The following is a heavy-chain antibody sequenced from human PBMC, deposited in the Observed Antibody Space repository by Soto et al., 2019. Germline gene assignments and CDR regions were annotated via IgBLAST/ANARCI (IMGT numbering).Heavy chain of an antibody. CDR3: ARAPVAGTTGPV. CDR1: EFSFSDYA. CDR2: INGGSNEI. D-gene: IGHD1-1*01. V-gene: IGHV3-21*01. Sequence: EVQLVESGGGPVKPGGSLRLSCAASEFSFSDYAMNWVRQAPRKGLEWLSSINGGSNEIYYANSLEGAFTISRDNARNSLYLQMHILRVDDSAVYYSARAPVAGTTGPVWGQGTLVRVSS. J-gene: IGHJ4*02.